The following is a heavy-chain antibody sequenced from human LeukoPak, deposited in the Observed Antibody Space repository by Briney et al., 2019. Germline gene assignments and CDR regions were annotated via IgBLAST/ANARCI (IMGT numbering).Heavy chain of an antibody. J-gene: IGHJ6*03. V-gene: IGHV4-59*08. D-gene: IGHD6-13*01. CDR2: IYYSGST. Sequence: KPSETLSLTCTVSGGSISTYYWSWIRQPPGKGLEWIGYIYYSGSTNYNPSLKSRVTISVDTSKNQFSLKLSSVTAADTGVYYCARQTNSTWSLYMDVWGKGLTVTVSS. CDR3: ARQTNSTWSLYMDV. CDR1: GGSISTYY.